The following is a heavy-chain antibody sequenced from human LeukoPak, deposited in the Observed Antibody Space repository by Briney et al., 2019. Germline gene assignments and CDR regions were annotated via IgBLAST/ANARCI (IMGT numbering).Heavy chain of an antibody. J-gene: IGHJ6*04. V-gene: IGHV3-7*01. D-gene: IGHD5-18*01. CDR1: GFTFSSYG. CDR3: ARDPGDTAMMDV. Sequence: GGSLRLSCAASGFTFSSYGMSWVRQAPGKGLEWVANIKQDGSEKYYVDSVKGRFTISRDNAKNSLYLQMNSLRAEDTAVYYCARDPGDTAMMDVWGKGTTVTVSS. CDR2: IKQDGSEK.